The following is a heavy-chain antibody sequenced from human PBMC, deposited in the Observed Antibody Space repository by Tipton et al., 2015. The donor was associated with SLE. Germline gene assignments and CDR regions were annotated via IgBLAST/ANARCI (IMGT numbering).Heavy chain of an antibody. D-gene: IGHD3-22*01. CDR3: ARGGIYHDYSGNFDF. Sequence: TLSLTCEGYGGSLSGYYWSWIRQSPGKGLEWIGEINHSGSTNYNPSLKSRVTISLDPSKSQFSLRLSSVTAADTAIYYCARGGIYHDYSGNFDFWGQGSLVTASS. J-gene: IGHJ4*02. CDR1: GGSLSGYY. CDR2: INHSGST. V-gene: IGHV4-34*01.